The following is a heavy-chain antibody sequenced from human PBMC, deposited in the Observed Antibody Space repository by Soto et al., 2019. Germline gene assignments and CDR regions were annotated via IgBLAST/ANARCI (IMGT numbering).Heavy chain of an antibody. Sequence: SLTCTVSGGSISSSSYYWGWIRQPPGKGLEWSGSIYYSGSTYYNPSLKSRVTISVDTSKNQFSLKLSSVTAADTAVYYCARLFSGYSSSSSYYYYGMDVWGQGTTVTVSS. J-gene: IGHJ6*02. CDR3: ARLFSGYSSSSSYYYYGMDV. CDR1: GGSISSSSYY. V-gene: IGHV4-39*01. D-gene: IGHD6-6*01. CDR2: IYYSGST.